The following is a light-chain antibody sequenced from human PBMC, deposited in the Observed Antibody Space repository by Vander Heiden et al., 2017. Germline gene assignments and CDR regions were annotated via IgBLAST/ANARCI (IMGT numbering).Light chain of an antibody. CDR2: AAS. CDR3: LQYYAYPQT. V-gene: IGKV1-8*01. J-gene: IGKJ1*01. Sequence: IRITQLPSSLPASTEDRVAITCRASQGINTYLAWYQEKAGKAPKLLIYAASTMQSGVPSRFSGGGSGTDFTLTISRLQSEDSATYYCLQYYAYPQTFGQGTKVET. CDR1: QGINTY.